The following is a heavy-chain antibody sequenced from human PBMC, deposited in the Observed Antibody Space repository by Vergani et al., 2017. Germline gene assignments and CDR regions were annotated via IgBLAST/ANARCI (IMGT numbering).Heavy chain of an antibody. CDR3: ARVEDSSWLYDY. CDR2: INHSGST. J-gene: IGHJ4*02. Sequence: QVDLQESGPGLVKSSETLSLTCAVYGGSFSGYYWSWIRQPPGKGLEWIGEINHSGSTNYNPSLKSRVTISVDTSKNQFSLKLSSVTAADTAVYYCARVEDSSWLYDYWGQGTLVTVSS. CDR1: GGSFSGYY. V-gene: IGHV4-34*01. D-gene: IGHD6-13*01.